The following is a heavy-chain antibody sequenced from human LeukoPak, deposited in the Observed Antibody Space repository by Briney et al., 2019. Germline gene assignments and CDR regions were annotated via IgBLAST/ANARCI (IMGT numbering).Heavy chain of an antibody. CDR2: ISAYNGNT. D-gene: IGHD6-13*01. Sequence: ASVKVSCKASGYTFTSYGISWVRQAPGQGLEWMGGISAYNGNTNYAQKLQGRVTMTTDTSTSTAYMELRSLRSDDTAVYYCARDDSSSWSGGAFDIWGQGTMVTVSS. V-gene: IGHV1-18*01. J-gene: IGHJ3*02. CDR1: GYTFTSYG. CDR3: ARDDSSSWSGGAFDI.